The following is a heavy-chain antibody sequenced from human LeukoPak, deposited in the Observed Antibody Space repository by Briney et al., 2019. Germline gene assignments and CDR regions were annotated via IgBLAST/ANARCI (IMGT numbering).Heavy chain of an antibody. V-gene: IGHV4-4*07. CDR1: GGSINNYY. CDR3: ARVNAAGRAAAINWFDS. Sequence: SETLSLTCTVSGGSINNYYWSWIRQPAGKGLEWIGRMYSSGNTNYNPSLKSRVTMSVDTSKNQFSLRLSSETAADTAVYYCARVNAAGRAAAINWFDSWGQGTLVTVSS. D-gene: IGHD6-13*01. J-gene: IGHJ5*01. CDR2: MYSSGNT.